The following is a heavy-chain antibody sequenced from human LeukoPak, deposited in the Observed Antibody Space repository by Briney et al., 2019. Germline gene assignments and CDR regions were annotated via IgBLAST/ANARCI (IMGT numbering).Heavy chain of an antibody. CDR1: GGSFSGYY. Sequence: SETLSLTCAVYGGSFSGYYWSWIRQPPGKGLEWIGEINHSGSTNYNPSLKSRVTISVDTSKSQFSLKLSSVTAADTAVYYCARDRNLRKLYYFDYWGQGTLATVSS. CDR3: ARDRNLRKLYYFDY. V-gene: IGHV4-34*01. D-gene: IGHD5-12*01. CDR2: INHSGST. J-gene: IGHJ4*02.